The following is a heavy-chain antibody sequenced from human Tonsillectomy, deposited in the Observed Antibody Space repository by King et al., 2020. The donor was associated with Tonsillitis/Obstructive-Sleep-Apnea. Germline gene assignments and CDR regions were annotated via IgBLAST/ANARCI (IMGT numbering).Heavy chain of an antibody. CDR1: GFTFSSYA. D-gene: IGHD2-15*01. V-gene: IGHV3-64D*06. CDR2: ISSNGGST. J-gene: IGHJ1*01. CDR3: VLAAQH. Sequence: VQLVESGGGLVQPGGSLILSCSASGFTFSSYAMHWGRQAPVKGLEYVSSISSNGGSTYYADSVKGRFTISRDNSKNTLYLQMSSLRAEDTALYYCVLAAQHWGQGTLVTVSS.